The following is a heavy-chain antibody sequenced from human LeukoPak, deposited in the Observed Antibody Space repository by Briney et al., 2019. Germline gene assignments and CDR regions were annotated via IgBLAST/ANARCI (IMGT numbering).Heavy chain of an antibody. CDR2: INHSGST. CDR1: GGFISSSSYY. J-gene: IGHJ6*02. D-gene: IGHD3-22*01. Sequence: SETLSLTCTVSGGFISSSSYYWGWIPQPPGKGLEWIGEINHSGSTNYNPSLKSRVTISIDTSRNQFSLNLRSVTAADTAVYYCASQRWYESSGWEYGMGVWGQGTTVTVSS. CDR3: ASQRWYESSGWEYGMGV. V-gene: IGHV4-39*07.